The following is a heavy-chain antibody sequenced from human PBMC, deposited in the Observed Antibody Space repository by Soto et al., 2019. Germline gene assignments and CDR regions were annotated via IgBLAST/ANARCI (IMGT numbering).Heavy chain of an antibody. Sequence: ASVKVSCKASGYTFTSYAMHWVRQAPGQRLEWMGWINAGNGNTKYSQKFQGRVTITRDTSASTAYMELSSLRSEDTAVYYCGRSITDLPAAMVNWFDPWGQGTLVTVSS. CDR1: GYTFTSYA. CDR3: GRSITDLPAAMVNWFDP. J-gene: IGHJ5*02. V-gene: IGHV1-3*01. CDR2: INAGNGNT. D-gene: IGHD2-2*01.